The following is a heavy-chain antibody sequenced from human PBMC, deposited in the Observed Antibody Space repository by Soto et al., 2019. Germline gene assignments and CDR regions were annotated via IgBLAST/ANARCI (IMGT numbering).Heavy chain of an antibody. Sequence: ASVKVSCKASGNTLTTYAFHCVRQAPGQGLEWMGWINAGNGNTKYSQKFQGRVTITRDTSASTAYMELSSLRSEDTAVYYCARGYIGVLGIFWGQGTLVTVSS. J-gene: IGHJ4*02. CDR3: ARGYIGVLGIF. CDR1: GNTLTTYA. D-gene: IGHD1-1*01. V-gene: IGHV1-3*01. CDR2: INAGNGNT.